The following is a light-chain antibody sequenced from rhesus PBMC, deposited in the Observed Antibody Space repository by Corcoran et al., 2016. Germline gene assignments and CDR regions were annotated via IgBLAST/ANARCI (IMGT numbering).Light chain of an antibody. CDR2: KAP. Sequence: DIQMTQSPSSLSASVGARVTITCRASENDNNYLNWYQQKQGTAPKILINKAPSLHSGVPSSFSGSGSGTEYTFTISSLQPEDVAAYYCQHGYGTPRTFGQGTKVEIK. V-gene: IGKV1-74*01. CDR1: ENDNNY. J-gene: IGKJ1*01. CDR3: QHGYGTPRT.